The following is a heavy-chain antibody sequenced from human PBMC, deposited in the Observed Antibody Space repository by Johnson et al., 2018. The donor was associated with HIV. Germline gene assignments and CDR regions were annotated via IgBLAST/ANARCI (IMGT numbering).Heavy chain of an antibody. CDR1: GFTFSRYW. D-gene: IGHD2/OR15-2a*01. CDR3: AKNMGEFWVDAIEI. V-gene: IGHV3-66*02. J-gene: IGHJ3*02. CDR2: IYSGGST. Sequence: VQLLESGGVLVQPGGSLRLSCAASGFTFSRYWMSWVRQAPGQGLEWLSVIYSGGSTYHADADSVQGRFNISRDNSKNTLYLQMNSLRAEDTAVYYCAKNMGEFWVDAIEIWGQGTMVTVSS.